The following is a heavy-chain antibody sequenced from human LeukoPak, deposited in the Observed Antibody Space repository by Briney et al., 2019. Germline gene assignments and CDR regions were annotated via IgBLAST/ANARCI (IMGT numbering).Heavy chain of an antibody. D-gene: IGHD3-22*01. V-gene: IGHV4-34*01. J-gene: IGHJ5*02. CDR2: INHSGST. Sequence: PSETLSLTCAVYGGSFSGYYWSWIRQPPGKGLEWIGEINHSGSTNYNPSLKSRVTISVDTSKNQFSLKLSSVTAADTAVYYCAREGKNGITMIVVAPKKYNWFDPWGQGTLVTVSS. CDR3: AREGKNGITMIVVAPKKYNWFDP. CDR1: GGSFSGYY.